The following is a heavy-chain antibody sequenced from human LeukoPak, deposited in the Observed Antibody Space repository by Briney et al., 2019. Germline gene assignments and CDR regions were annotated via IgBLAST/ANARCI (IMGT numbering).Heavy chain of an antibody. CDR1: GFTFSSYG. Sequence: GGSLRLSCAASGFTFSSYGMHWVRQAPGKGLEWVAVISYDGSNKYYADSVKGRFTISRDNSKNTLYLQMNSLRAEDTAVYYCARPRYSYDSSASPYNWFDPWGQGTLVTVSS. J-gene: IGHJ5*02. D-gene: IGHD3-22*01. CDR2: ISYDGSNK. CDR3: ARPRYSYDSSASPYNWFDP. V-gene: IGHV3-30*03.